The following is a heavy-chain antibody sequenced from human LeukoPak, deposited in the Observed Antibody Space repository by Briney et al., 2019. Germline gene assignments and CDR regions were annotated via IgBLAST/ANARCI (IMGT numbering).Heavy chain of an antibody. D-gene: IGHD3-10*01. CDR3: AATYYYARAPDY. CDR2: LDPEDGET. Sequence: GASVKVSCKVSGYTLTELSMHWVRQAPGKGLELMGSLDPEDGETIYAQKFQGRATMTEDASTDTAYMELSSLRSEDTAVYYCAATYYYARAPDYWGQGTLVTVSS. CDR1: GYTLTELS. V-gene: IGHV1-24*01. J-gene: IGHJ4*02.